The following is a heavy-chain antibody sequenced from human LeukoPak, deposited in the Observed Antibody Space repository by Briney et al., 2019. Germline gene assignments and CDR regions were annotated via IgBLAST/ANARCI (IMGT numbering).Heavy chain of an antibody. D-gene: IGHD5-18*01. V-gene: IGHV1-2*02. CDR1: GYTFTGYY. J-gene: IGHJ6*03. CDR2: INPNSGGT. Sequence: ASVKVSCKASGYTFTGYYMHWVRQAPGQGLEWMGWINPNSGGTNYAQKFQGRVTVTRDTSISTAYMELSRLRSDDTAVYYCARDPGYSYGYHYYYYMDVWGKGTTVTVSS. CDR3: ARDPGYSYGYHYYYYMDV.